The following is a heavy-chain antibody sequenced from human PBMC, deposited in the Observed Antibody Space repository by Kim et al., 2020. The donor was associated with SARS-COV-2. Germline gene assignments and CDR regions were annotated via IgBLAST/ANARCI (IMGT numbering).Heavy chain of an antibody. V-gene: IGHV1-8*01. J-gene: IGHJ5*02. D-gene: IGHD1-26*01. Sequence: AQKFQGRVTMTRNTSISTAYMEVSSLRSEDTAVYYCARGVAATGENWFDPWGQGTLVTVSS. CDR3: ARGVAATGENWFDP.